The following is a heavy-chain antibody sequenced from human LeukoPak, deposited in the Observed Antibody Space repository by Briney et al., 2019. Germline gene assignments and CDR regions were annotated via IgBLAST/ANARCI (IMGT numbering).Heavy chain of an antibody. J-gene: IGHJ4*02. CDR1: GFTFSGYG. Sequence: GGSLRLSCAASGFTFSGYGMHWVRQAPGKGLEWVAFIWYTGGNTYYADSVKGRFTISRDNSKTRLYLQMNSLRAEDTGVYYCATHYYDCSGQDYWGQGTLVTVSS. V-gene: IGHV3-30*02. CDR3: ATHYYDCSGQDY. D-gene: IGHD3-22*01. CDR2: IWYTGGNT.